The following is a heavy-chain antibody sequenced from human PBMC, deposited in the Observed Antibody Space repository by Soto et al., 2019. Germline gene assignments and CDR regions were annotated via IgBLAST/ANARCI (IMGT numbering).Heavy chain of an antibody. V-gene: IGHV4-39*01. D-gene: IGHD3-22*01. J-gene: IGHJ6*02. CDR3: ARPHYSDS. Sequence: TVSGGSISSSSYYWGWIRQPPGKGLEWIGSIYYSGSTYYNPSLKSRVTISVDTSKNQFSLRLSSVTAADTAVYYCARPHYSDSWGQGTTVTVSS. CDR2: IYYSGST. CDR1: GGSISSSSYY.